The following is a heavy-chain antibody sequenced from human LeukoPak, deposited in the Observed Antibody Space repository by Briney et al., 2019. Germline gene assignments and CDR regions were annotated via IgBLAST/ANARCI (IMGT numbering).Heavy chain of an antibody. D-gene: IGHD2-15*01. J-gene: IGHJ2*01. CDR2: ITGDAGDT. CDR3: AKSGCTGGRCYQFWYFDL. Sequence: GGSLRLSCAASGFTFPNYVMTWVRQAPGKGLEWVSGITGDAGDTYYADSVKGRFTISRDNSKNTLYLQMNSLRAEDTAVYYCAKSGCTGGRCYQFWYFDLWGRGTLVTVSS. CDR1: GFTFPNYV. V-gene: IGHV3-23*01.